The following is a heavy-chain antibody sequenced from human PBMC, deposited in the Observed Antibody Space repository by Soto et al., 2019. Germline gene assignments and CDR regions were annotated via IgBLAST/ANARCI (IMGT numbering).Heavy chain of an antibody. D-gene: IGHD3-9*01. V-gene: IGHV4-59*01. CDR2: IYYSGST. CDR3: ARMKYYDILTGSINWFEP. CDR1: GGSISSYY. Sequence: SETLSLTCTVSGGSISSYYWSLIRQPPGKGLEWIGDIYYSGSTNYNPSLKSRVTISVDTSKNQFSLKLSSVTAADTAVYYCARMKYYDILTGSINWFEPWGEGTLVTVSS. J-gene: IGHJ5*02.